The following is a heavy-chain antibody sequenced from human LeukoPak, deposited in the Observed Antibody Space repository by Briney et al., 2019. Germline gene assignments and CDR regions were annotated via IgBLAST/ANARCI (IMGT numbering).Heavy chain of an antibody. CDR2: IYHSGST. D-gene: IGHD3-22*01. CDR3: ASSVITMIVVATSDY. Sequence: SETLSLTCTVSGYSISSGYYWGWIRQPPGKGLEWIGSIYHSGSTYYNPSLKSRVTISVDTSKNQFSLKLSSVTAADTAVYYRASSVITMIVVATSDYWGQGTLVTVSS. V-gene: IGHV4-38-2*02. J-gene: IGHJ4*02. CDR1: GYSISSGYY.